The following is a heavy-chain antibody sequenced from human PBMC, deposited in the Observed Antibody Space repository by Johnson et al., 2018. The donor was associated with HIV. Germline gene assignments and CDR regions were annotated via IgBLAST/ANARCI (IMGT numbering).Heavy chain of an antibody. CDR3: TTDRVGSGSHDAFDI. CDR1: GLNFSDYS. D-gene: IGHD1-26*01. Sequence: QVQLLESGGGVVQPGRSMRLSCAASGLNFSDYSMHWVRQAPGKGLEWVAVISYDGSNKYYADSVKGRFTISRDNSKNTLYLQMNSLKSEDTAVYYCTTDRVGSGSHDAFDIWGQGTIVTVSS. CDR2: ISYDGSNK. J-gene: IGHJ3*02. V-gene: IGHV3-30*03.